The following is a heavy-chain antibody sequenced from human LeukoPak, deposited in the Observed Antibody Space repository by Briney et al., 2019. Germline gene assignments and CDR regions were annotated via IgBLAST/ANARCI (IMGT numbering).Heavy chain of an antibody. CDR2: IYTSVST. D-gene: IGHD6-19*01. V-gene: IGHV4-4*07. CDR3: ARGIQPWLVSSYFEY. CDR1: GGSISSYY. J-gene: IGHJ4*02. Sequence: KPSETLSLTCTVAGGSISSYYWSWIRQPAGKGLEWIGRIYTSVSTNYNPSLKSRFTMSVDTSKNQFSLKLSSVTAADTAVYYCARGIQPWLVSSYFEYWGQGTLVTVSS.